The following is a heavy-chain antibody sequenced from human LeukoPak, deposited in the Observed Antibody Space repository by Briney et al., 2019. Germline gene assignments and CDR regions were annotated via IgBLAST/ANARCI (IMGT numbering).Heavy chain of an antibody. Sequence: ETLSLTCTVSGGSISSSSYYWGWIRQPPGKGLEWVSSISSSSSYIYYADSVKGRFTISRDNAKNSLYLQMNSLRAEDTAVYYCARARSGSISDYWGQGTLVTVSS. CDR1: GGSISSSS. V-gene: IGHV3-21*01. CDR2: ISSSSSYI. J-gene: IGHJ4*02. D-gene: IGHD1-26*01. CDR3: ARARSGSISDY.